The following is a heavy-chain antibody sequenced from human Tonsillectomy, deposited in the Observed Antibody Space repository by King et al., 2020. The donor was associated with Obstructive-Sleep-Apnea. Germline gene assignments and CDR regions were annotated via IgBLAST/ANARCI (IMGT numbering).Heavy chain of an antibody. Sequence: EVQLVESGGGLVQPGGSLRLSCAASGFTFSSYDMHWVRQATGKGLEWVSAIGTAGDTYYPGSVKGRFTISRENAKNSLYLQMNSLRAGDMAVYYCARVADYGDYWYFDLWGRGTLVTVSS. D-gene: IGHD4-17*01. J-gene: IGHJ2*01. V-gene: IGHV3-13*01. CDR1: GFTFSSYD. CDR3: ARVADYGDYWYFDL. CDR2: IGTAGDT.